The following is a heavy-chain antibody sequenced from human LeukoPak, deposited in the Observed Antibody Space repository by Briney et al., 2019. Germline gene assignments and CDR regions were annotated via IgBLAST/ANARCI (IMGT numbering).Heavy chain of an antibody. CDR2: IYSGGST. V-gene: IGHV3-53*01. CDR1: GFTVSSNY. J-gene: IGHJ4*02. Sequence: PGGSLRLSCAASGFTVSSNYTGWVRQAPGEGLEWVSVIYSGGSTYYADSVKGRFTISRDNSKNTLYLQMNSLRAEDTAVYYCARAVGSANDYWGQGTLVTVSS. CDR3: ARAVGSANDY. D-gene: IGHD3-10*01.